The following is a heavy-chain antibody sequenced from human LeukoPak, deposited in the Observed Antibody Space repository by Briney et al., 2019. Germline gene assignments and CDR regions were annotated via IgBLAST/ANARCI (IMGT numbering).Heavy chain of an antibody. CDR3: ARDSVGDKGDYGMDV. CDR2: IYHSGST. D-gene: IGHD4-17*01. V-gene: IGHV4-4*02. CDR1: GGSISSSNW. J-gene: IGHJ6*02. Sequence: SGTLSLTCAVFGGSISSSNWWSWVRQPPGKGLEWIGEIYHSGSTNYNPSLKSRVTISVDKSKNQFSLKLSSVTAADTAVYYCARDSVGDKGDYGMDVWGQGTTVTVSS.